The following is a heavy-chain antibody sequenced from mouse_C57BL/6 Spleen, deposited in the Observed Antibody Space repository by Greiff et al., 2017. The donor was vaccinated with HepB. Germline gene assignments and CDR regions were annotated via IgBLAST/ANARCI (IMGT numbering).Heavy chain of an antibody. J-gene: IGHJ4*01. Sequence: QVQLQQPGAELVMPGASVKLSCKASGYTFTSYWMHWVKQRPGQGLEWIGEIDPSDSYTNYNQKFKGKSTLTVDKSSSTAYMQLSSLTSEDSAVYYCASNYYGSSYRYAMDYWGQGTSVTVSS. CDR1: GYTFTSYW. D-gene: IGHD1-1*01. V-gene: IGHV1-69*01. CDR3: ASNYYGSSYRYAMDY. CDR2: IDPSDSYT.